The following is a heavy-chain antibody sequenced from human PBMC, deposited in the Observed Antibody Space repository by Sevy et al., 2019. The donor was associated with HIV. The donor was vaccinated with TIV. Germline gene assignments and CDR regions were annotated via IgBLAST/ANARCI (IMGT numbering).Heavy chain of an antibody. Sequence: GSLRLSCAASGFTFSNYAINWVRQAPGKGLGWVSRISGSGDSTFYADSVKGRFTISRDNSKNTVHLQMNSLRVEDTAVYYCAIVVVPADIDPFYYYAYGMDVWGQGTTVTVSS. CDR3: AIVVVPADIDPFYYYAYGMDV. D-gene: IGHD2-2*01. CDR2: ISGSGDST. CDR1: GFTFSNYA. V-gene: IGHV3-23*01. J-gene: IGHJ6*02.